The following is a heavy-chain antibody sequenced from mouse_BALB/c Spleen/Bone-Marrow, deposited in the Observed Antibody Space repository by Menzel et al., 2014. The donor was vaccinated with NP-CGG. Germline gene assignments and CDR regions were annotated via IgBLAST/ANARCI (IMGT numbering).Heavy chain of an antibody. CDR1: GFTFSSYA. CDR2: ISSGGSYT. Sequence: EVQRVESGGGLVKPGGSLKLSCAASGFTFSSYAMSWVRQSPEKRLEWVAEISSGGSYTYYPDTVTGRFTISRDNAKNTLYLEMSSPRSEDTAMYYCARDSSGYFDYWGQGTTLTVSS. CDR3: ARDSSGYFDY. D-gene: IGHD3-1*01. J-gene: IGHJ2*01. V-gene: IGHV5-9-4*01.